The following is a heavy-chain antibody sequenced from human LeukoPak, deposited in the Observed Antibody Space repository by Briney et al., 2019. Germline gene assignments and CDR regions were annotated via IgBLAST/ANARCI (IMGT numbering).Heavy chain of an antibody. Sequence: SETLSLTCAVYGGSFNGYYWTWIRQPPGKGLEWIGEINHSGGTDYNPSLKSRVTISVDTSKNQFSLKLSSVTAADTAVYYCARELWTTVTTSRHPHDYWGQGTLVTVSS. CDR3: ARELWTTVTTSRHPHDY. D-gene: IGHD4-17*01. CDR1: GGSFNGYY. CDR2: INHSGGT. V-gene: IGHV4-34*01. J-gene: IGHJ4*02.